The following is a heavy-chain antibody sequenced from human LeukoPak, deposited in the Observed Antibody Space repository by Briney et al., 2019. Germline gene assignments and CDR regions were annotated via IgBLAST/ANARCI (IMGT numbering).Heavy chain of an antibody. V-gene: IGHV1-2*02. J-gene: IGHJ4*02. D-gene: IGHD2-2*01. CDR2: INPNSGGT. Sequence: ASVKVSCKASGYTFTGYYMHWVRQAPGQGLEWMGWINPNSGGTNYAQKFQGRVTMTRDTSISTAYMELSRLRSDDTAVYYCPRVDVVVPAAISYWGQGTLVTVSS. CDR3: PRVDVVVPAAISY. CDR1: GYTFTGYY.